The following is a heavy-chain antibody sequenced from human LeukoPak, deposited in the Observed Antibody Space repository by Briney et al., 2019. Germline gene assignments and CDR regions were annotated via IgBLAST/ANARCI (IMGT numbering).Heavy chain of an antibody. Sequence: PGGSLILSCAASGFTVSSNYMSWVRQAPGKGLEWVSVIYSGGSTYYADSVKGRFTISRDNSKNTLYLQINSLRAEDTAVYYCARSPYYYDSSGYPGDWGQGTLVTVSS. CDR1: GFTVSSNY. CDR3: ARSPYYYDSSGYPGD. D-gene: IGHD3-22*01. J-gene: IGHJ4*02. V-gene: IGHV3-53*01. CDR2: IYSGGST.